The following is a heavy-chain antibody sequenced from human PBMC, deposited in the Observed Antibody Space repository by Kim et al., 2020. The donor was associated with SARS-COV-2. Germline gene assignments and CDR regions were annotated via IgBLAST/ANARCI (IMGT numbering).Heavy chain of an antibody. D-gene: IGHD4-4*01. CDR2: T. J-gene: IGHJ4*02. Sequence: TKYSPKFQGRVTITRDTSAKTAYMDLRSLTFEDTAIYYCARDMNPTVYDYWGQGTLVTVSS. V-gene: IGHV1-3*01. CDR3: ARDMNPTVYDY.